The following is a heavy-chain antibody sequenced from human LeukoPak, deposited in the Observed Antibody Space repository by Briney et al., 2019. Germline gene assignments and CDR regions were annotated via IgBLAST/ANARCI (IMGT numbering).Heavy chain of an antibody. CDR3: ATEGTTLTRGGYFDS. D-gene: IGHD4-17*01. CDR2: INSDGSST. J-gene: IGHJ4*02. Sequence: SGGSLRLSCAASGFTFSSYWMHWVRQAPGKGLVWVSRINSDGSSTTYADSVKGRFTISRDDPKNTLHLQMNRLRVDDTALYYCATEGTTLTRGGYFDSWGQGTLVTVSS. V-gene: IGHV3-74*01. CDR1: GFTFSSYW.